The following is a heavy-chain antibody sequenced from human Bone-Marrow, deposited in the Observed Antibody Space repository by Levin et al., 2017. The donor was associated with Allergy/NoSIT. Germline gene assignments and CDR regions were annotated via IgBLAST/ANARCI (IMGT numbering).Heavy chain of an antibody. D-gene: IGHD2/OR15-2a*01. J-gene: IGHJ4*02. CDR3: ARDVTRTFDY. V-gene: IGHV6-1*01. CDR2: TYYRSKWYS. CDR1: GDSVSSTSAA. Sequence: SETLSLTCDISGDSVSSTSAAWNWIRLSPSRGLEWLGRTYYRSKWYSDYAVSVRGRITINPDTSKNQFSLLLTSVTPDDSAIYFCARDVTRTFDYWGQGTQVTVSS.